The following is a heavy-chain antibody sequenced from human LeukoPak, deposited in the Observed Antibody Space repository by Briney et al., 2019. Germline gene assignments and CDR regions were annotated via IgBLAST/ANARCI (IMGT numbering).Heavy chain of an antibody. CDR1: GGSISSYY. J-gene: IGHJ6*02. Sequence: SEILSLTCTVSGGSISSYYWSWIRQPPGKGLEWIGYIYYSGSTNYNPSLKSRVTISVDTSKNQFSLKLSSVTAADTAVYYCAGTAASYYYYYGMDVWGQGTTVTVSS. CDR3: AGTAASYYYYYGMDV. V-gene: IGHV4-59*01. CDR2: IYYSGST. D-gene: IGHD6-25*01.